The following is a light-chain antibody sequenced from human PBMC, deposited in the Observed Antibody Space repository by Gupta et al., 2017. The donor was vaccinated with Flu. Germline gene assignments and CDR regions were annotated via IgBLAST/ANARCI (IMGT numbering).Light chain of an antibody. CDR2: GAA. CDR3: QQYGSSPRT. Sequence: GTPSLSPGERATPSWQAKKNCNSNYLAWYQKRPGQAPRLLIVGAASRATGIPDRFSGSGSGTDFTLTISRLEPEDFAVYYCQQYGSSPRTFGQGTKVEIK. CDR1: KNCNSNY. J-gene: IGKJ1*01. V-gene: IGKV3-20*01.